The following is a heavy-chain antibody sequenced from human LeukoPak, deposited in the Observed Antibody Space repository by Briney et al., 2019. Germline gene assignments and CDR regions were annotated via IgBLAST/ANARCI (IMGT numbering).Heavy chain of an antibody. Sequence: SGSLSHTRTVSVGSISRYSWRWIRPPPGKGLGWMGDIYYSGSTNYKPPPNSRVTISVDTSKNQFSLKLSSVTAADTAVDYCARGDSSGWYPFDYWGQGTLVTVSS. D-gene: IGHD6-19*01. CDR2: IYYSGST. V-gene: IGHV4-59*01. CDR3: ARGDSSGWYPFDY. CDR1: VGSISRYS. J-gene: IGHJ4*02.